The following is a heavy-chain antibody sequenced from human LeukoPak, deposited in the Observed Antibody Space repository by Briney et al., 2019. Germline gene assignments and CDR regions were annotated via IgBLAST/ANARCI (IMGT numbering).Heavy chain of an antibody. CDR3: ARVNWNYDGLAWFDP. CDR1: GDSMSSYS. V-gene: IGHV4-4*07. D-gene: IGHD1-7*01. CDR2: IYTSGAT. J-gene: IGHJ5*02. Sequence: SETLSLTRTVSGDSMSSYSWSWLRQPAGTGLGWIGRIYTSGATNSNPSLKSRLSMSIDTSKNQFSLKLSSVTAADTAVYYCARVNWNYDGLAWFDPWGQGTLVTVSS.